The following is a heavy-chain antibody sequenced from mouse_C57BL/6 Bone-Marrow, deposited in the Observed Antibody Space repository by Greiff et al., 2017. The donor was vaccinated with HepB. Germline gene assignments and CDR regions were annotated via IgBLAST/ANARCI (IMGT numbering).Heavy chain of an antibody. V-gene: IGHV1-64*01. Sequence: QVQLQQPGAELVKPGASVKLSCKASGYTFTSYWMHWVKQRPGQGLEWIGMIHPNSGSTNYNKKFKSKATLTVDKSSSTAYMQLSSLTSEDSAVYYCARGEDWDDWYFDVWGTGTTVTVSS. D-gene: IGHD4-1*01. J-gene: IGHJ1*03. CDR3: ARGEDWDDWYFDV. CDR2: IHPNSGST. CDR1: GYTFTSYW.